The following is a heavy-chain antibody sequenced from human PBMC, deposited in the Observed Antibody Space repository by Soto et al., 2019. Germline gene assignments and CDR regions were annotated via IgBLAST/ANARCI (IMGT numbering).Heavy chain of an antibody. J-gene: IGHJ5*02. Sequence: ASVKVSCKASGYTFTSYGISWVRQAPGQGLEWMGWISAYSGNTNYAQKLQGRATMTTDTSTSTAYMELRSLRSDDTAVYYCARDRMDDFWSGYYNGGGWFDPRGQGTLVTVSS. CDR2: ISAYSGNT. D-gene: IGHD3-3*01. CDR3: ARDRMDDFWSGYYNGGGWFDP. V-gene: IGHV1-18*04. CDR1: GYTFTSYG.